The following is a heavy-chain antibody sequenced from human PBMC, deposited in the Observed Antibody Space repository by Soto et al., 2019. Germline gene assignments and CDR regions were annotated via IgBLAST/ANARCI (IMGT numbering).Heavy chain of an antibody. CDR3: ARQSSVPSYYYYGMDV. CDR2: IDPSDSYT. D-gene: IGHD6-6*01. CDR1: GYSFTSYW. V-gene: IGHV5-10-1*01. J-gene: IGHJ6*02. Sequence: GESLKIPCKGSGYSFTSYWISWVRQMPGKGLEWMGRIDPSDSYTNYSPSLQGHVTISADKSISTAYLQWSSLKASDTAMYYCARQSSVPSYYYYGMDVWGQGTTVTVSS.